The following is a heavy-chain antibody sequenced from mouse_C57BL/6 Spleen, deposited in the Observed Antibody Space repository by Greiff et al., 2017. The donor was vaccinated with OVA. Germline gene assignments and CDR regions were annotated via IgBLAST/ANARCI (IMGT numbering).Heavy chain of an antibody. V-gene: IGHV1-82*01. J-gene: IGHJ4*01. CDR2: IYPGDGDT. Sequence: VKLQQSGPELVKPGASVKISCKASGYAFSSSWMNWVKQRPGKGLEWIGRIYPGDGDTNYNGKFKGKATLTADKSSSTAYMQLSSLTSEDSAVYFCARGSYSNYVDYAMDYWGQGTSVTVSS. CDR3: ARGSYSNYVDYAMDY. CDR1: GYAFSSSW. D-gene: IGHD2-5*01.